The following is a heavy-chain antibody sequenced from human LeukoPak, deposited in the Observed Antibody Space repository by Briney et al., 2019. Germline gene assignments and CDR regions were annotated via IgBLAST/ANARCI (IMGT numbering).Heavy chain of an antibody. CDR2: IRYDGNNK. V-gene: IGHV3-30*02. D-gene: IGHD6-13*01. CDR1: GFTFSSYG. Sequence: GGSLRLSCAASGFTFSSYGMHWVRQAPGKGLEWVAFIRYDGNNKYYADSVKGRFTISRDNSKNTLYLQMNSLRAEDTAVYYCATREYSSSLNYYFHYMDVWGKGTTVTVSS. CDR3: ATREYSSSLNYYFHYMDV. J-gene: IGHJ6*03.